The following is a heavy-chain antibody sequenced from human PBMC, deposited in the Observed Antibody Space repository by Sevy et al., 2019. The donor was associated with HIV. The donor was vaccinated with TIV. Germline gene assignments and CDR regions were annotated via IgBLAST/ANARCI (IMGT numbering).Heavy chain of an antibody. D-gene: IGHD1-1*01. CDR3: TSVYDITWNGHYFDY. J-gene: IGHJ4*02. CDR1: GFTFSSYW. CDR2: LSSDGSTT. Sequence: GGSLRLSCAASGFTFSSYWMYWVRQAPGKGLVWVSRLSSDGSTTIYADSVKGRFTISRDNAKNTLYLQINSLRAEDTAVYYCTSVYDITWNGHYFDYWGQRTLVTVSS. V-gene: IGHV3-74*01.